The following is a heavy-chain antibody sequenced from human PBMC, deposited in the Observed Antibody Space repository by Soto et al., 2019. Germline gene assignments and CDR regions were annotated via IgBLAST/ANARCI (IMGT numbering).Heavy chain of an antibody. D-gene: IGHD3-10*01. CDR1: GGSVTSGSDY. Sequence: QVQLQESGPGLVKPSETLSLTCSVSGGSVTSGSDYWTWIRQPPGKRLEWIGYIHFSGSTTYNPSLRSRVTIPADTSKNQFSRKLRSVTAADTAVYFCGRGGDAYKMGNYWGQGSLVTVSS. CDR2: IHFSGST. J-gene: IGHJ4*02. CDR3: GRGGDAYKMGNY. V-gene: IGHV4-61*01.